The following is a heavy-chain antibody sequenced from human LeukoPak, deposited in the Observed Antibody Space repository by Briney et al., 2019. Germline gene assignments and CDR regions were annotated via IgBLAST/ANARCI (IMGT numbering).Heavy chain of an antibody. CDR3: AKDLYYYDSSGSGAL. CDR1: GFTFSSYG. V-gene: IGHV3-30*18. CDR2: ISYDGSNK. J-gene: IGHJ2*01. D-gene: IGHD3-22*01. Sequence: PGGSLRLSCAASGFTFSSYGMHWVRQAPGKGLEWVAVISYDGSNKYYADSVKGRFTISRDNSKNTLYLQMNSLRAEDTAVYYCAKDLYYYDSSGSGALWGRAPWSLSPQ.